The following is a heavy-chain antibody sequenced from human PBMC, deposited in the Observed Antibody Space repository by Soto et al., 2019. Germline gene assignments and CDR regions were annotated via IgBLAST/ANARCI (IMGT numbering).Heavy chain of an antibody. V-gene: IGHV1-69*06. CDR1: GGTFSSYA. CDR2: IIPIFGTA. D-gene: IGHD1-1*01. CDR3: ARVSWNPQDTPGS. Sequence: SVKVSCKASGGTFSSYAISWVRQAPGQGLEWMGGIIPIFGTANYAQKFQGRVTITADKSTSTAYMELSSLRSEDTAVYYCARVSWNPQDTPGSWGQGTLVTVSS. J-gene: IGHJ5*02.